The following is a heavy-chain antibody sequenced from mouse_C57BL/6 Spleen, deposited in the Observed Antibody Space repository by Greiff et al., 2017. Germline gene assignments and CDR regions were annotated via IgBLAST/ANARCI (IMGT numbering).Heavy chain of an antibody. CDR3: ARGLSGYFDV. V-gene: IGHV1-55*01. Sequence: QVQLQQPGAELVKPGASVKMSCKASGYTFTSYWITWVKQRPGQGLEWIGDIYPGSGSTNYNEKFKGKATLTVDTSSSTAYMQLSSLTSDDAAVYYCARGLSGYFDVWGTGTTVTVSS. CDR1: GYTFTSYW. D-gene: IGHD3-1*01. CDR2: IYPGSGST. J-gene: IGHJ1*03.